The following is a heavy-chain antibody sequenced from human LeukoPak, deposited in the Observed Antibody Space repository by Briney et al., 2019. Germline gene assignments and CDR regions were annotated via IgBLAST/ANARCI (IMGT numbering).Heavy chain of an antibody. Sequence: PGVSLRLSCAASGFTFSDYYMTWIRQAPGQGLEWISYISSSGVTTYYADSVKGRFTISRDNAKNSLSLFMNGLRAEDTAVYYCASSLNTVMVSPYYFEYWGQGTLVTVSA. J-gene: IGHJ4*02. V-gene: IGHV3-11*04. D-gene: IGHD5-18*01. CDR3: ASSLNTVMVSPYYFEY. CDR1: GFTFSDYY. CDR2: ISSSGVTT.